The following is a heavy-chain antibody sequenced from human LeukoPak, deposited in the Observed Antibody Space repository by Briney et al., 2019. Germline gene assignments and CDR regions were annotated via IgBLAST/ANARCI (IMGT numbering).Heavy chain of an antibody. D-gene: IGHD6-13*01. Sequence: APVKVSCKASGYTFTGYYMHWVRQAPGQGLEWMGWINPNSGGTNYAQKFQGRVTMTRDMSTSTVYMELSSLRAEDTAVYYCAREAAGLYYFDYWGQGTLVTVSS. CDR2: INPNSGGT. CDR3: AREAAGLYYFDY. J-gene: IGHJ4*02. CDR1: GYTFTGYY. V-gene: IGHV1-2*02.